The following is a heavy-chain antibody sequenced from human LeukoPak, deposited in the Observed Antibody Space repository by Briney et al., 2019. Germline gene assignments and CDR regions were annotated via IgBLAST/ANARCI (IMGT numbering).Heavy chain of an antibody. Sequence: SETLSLTCTVSGGSITSYYWTWVRPPPGKGLEWVGYGYYSGTTNYNPPLKSRVTISFDASKNQFSLKVSSVTAADTAVYHCARGAYSSGYYFFYYWGQGTLVTVSS. J-gene: IGHJ4*02. D-gene: IGHD6-19*01. CDR1: GGSITSYY. V-gene: IGHV4-59*01. CDR3: ARGAYSSGYYFFYY. CDR2: GYYSGTT.